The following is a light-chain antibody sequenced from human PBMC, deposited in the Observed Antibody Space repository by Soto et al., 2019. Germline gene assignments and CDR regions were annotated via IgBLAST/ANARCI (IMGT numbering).Light chain of an antibody. J-gene: IGKJ5*01. CDR1: QSISSSH. CDR3: QQYVSSPSIT. CDR2: GAS. V-gene: IGKV3-20*01. Sequence: EIVLTQSPGTLSLSPGERATLSCRASQSISSSHLAWYQQRCGQAPRLLIYGASRRATDIPDRFSGSASGTDFTLTISRLKPEDSAVYYCQQYVSSPSITFGQGTRLEIQ.